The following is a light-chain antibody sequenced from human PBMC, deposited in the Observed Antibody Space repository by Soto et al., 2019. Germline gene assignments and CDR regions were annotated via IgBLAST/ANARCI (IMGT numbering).Light chain of an antibody. CDR1: RSDVGGYNY. CDR2: DVS. Sequence: QSVLTQPASVSGSPGQSITISCTGTRSDVGGYNYVSWYQQHPGKAPKLMIYDVSNRPSGVSNRFSGSKSGNTASLTISGLQAEDEADYYCSSYTRSSTRVFGGGTKLHVL. J-gene: IGLJ2*01. CDR3: SSYTRSSTRV. V-gene: IGLV2-14*01.